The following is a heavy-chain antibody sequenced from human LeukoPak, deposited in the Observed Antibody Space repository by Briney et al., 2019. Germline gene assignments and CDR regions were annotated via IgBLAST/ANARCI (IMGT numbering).Heavy chain of an antibody. J-gene: IGHJ4*02. D-gene: IGHD3-10*01. CDR2: ISGSGGST. CDR3: TTPSSVYYGFGY. V-gene: IGHV3-23*01. Sequence: PGGSLRLSCAASGFTFSSYAMSWVRQAPGKGLEWVSAISGSGGSTYYADSVKGRFTISRDNSKNTLYLQMNSLKTEDTAVYYCTTPSSVYYGFGYWGQGTLVTVSS. CDR1: GFTFSSYA.